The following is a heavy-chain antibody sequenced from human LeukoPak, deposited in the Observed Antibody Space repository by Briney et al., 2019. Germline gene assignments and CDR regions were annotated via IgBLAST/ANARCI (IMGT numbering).Heavy chain of an antibody. CDR3: AKGYCSGASCQEEY. V-gene: IGHV3-9*01. D-gene: IGHD2-15*01. CDR2: VSWNSGRI. Sequence: GESLRLSCAASGFRFDDYAMHWVRQAPGKGLEWVSGVSWNSGRIGYADSVKGRFTISRDNAKNSLYLQMNSLRAEDTALYYCAKGYCSGASCQEEYWGQGTLVTVSS. J-gene: IGHJ4*02. CDR1: GFRFDDYA.